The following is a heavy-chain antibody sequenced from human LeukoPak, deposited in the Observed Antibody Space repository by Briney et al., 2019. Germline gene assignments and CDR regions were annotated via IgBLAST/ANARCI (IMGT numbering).Heavy chain of an antibody. CDR2: IIPIFGTA. D-gene: IGHD2-15*01. Sequence: ASLKVSCTASGGTFSSYAISWVRQAPGQGLEWMAGIIPIFGTANYAQKFQGRVTITADESTSTGYMEMSSLRTEDTARYDCARSILCGGGSCYWGCDYWGQGTLVTVSS. CDR1: GGTFSSYA. J-gene: IGHJ4*02. V-gene: IGHV1-69*13. CDR3: ARSILCGGGSCYWGCDY.